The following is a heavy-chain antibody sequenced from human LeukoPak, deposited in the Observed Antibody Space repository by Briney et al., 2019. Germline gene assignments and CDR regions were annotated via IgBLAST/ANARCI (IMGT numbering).Heavy chain of an antibody. CDR1: GGSISSSGSH. CDR2: IYYSGSA. Sequence: SETLSLTCTVSGGSISSSGSHWGWIRQPPGKGLEWIGTIYYSGSAYYTPSLKSRVTISVDTSKNQFSLNLSSVTAADTAVYYCVRGNYDNRGYSNAFDIWGQGAMVTVSS. V-gene: IGHV4-39*07. CDR3: VRGNYDNRGYSNAFDI. J-gene: IGHJ3*02. D-gene: IGHD3-22*01.